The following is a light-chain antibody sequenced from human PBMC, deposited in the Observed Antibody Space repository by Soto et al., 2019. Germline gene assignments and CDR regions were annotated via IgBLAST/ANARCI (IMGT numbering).Light chain of an antibody. CDR1: QSVDSTF. CDR2: GAS. CDR3: QQYVSSMT. J-gene: IGKJ1*01. V-gene: IGKV3-20*01. Sequence: EIVLTQSPGSLSLSPGERATLSCRASQSVDSTFFAWYQHKPDQPPTLLIYGASKRSTGTPDRFSGSGSGTDLTLSSGRLEPGDFAVYYCQQYVSSMTFGQGTKVEIK.